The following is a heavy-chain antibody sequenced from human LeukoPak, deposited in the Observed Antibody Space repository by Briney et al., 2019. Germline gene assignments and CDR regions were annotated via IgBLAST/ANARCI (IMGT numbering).Heavy chain of an antibody. D-gene: IGHD1-26*01. CDR2: ISSRSSYI. CDR1: GFTFSSYA. Sequence: GGSLRLCCAASGFTFSSYAMSWVRQAPGKGLEWVSSISSRSSYIYYADSVKARFTISRDNAKNSLYLQMNSLRAEDTAVYYCARGPVGATGGYWGQGTLVTVSS. J-gene: IGHJ4*02. V-gene: IGHV3-21*01. CDR3: ARGPVGATGGY.